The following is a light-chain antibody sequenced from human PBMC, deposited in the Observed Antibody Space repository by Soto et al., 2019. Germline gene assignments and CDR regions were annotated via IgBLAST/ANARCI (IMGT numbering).Light chain of an antibody. Sequence: QSVLTQPPSLSVSPGQSVTISFTGTSSDVGGYSYLSWYQQHPGKGPKLMIYDVSKRPSGVPDRFSGSKSGNTASLTISGLQAEDEADYYCCSYAGSNTFYVFGAGTKVTVL. J-gene: IGLJ1*01. V-gene: IGLV2-11*01. CDR1: SSDVGGYSY. CDR3: CSYAGSNTFYV. CDR2: DVS.